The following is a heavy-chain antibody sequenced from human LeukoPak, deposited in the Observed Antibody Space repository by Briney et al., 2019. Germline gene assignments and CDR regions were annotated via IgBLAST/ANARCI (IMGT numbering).Heavy chain of an antibody. CDR2: IYYSGST. CDR1: GGSISSYY. V-gene: IGHV4-59*01. Sequence: PSETLSLTCTVSGGSISSYYRSWIRQPPGKGLEWIGYIYYSGSTNYNPSLKSRVTISVDTSKNQFSLKLSSVTAADTAVYYCARGGYDLQYYYYGMDVWGQGTTVTVSS. D-gene: IGHD5-12*01. J-gene: IGHJ6*02. CDR3: ARGGYDLQYYYYGMDV.